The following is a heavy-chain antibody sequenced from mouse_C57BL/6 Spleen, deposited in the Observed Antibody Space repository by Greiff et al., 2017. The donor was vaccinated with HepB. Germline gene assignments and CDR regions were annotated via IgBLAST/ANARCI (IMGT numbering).Heavy chain of an antibody. CDR2: IYPGDGDT. V-gene: IGHV1-82*01. J-gene: IGHJ4*01. D-gene: IGHD2-1*01. CDR1: GYAFSSSW. Sequence: QVQLQQSGPELVKPGASVKISCKASGYAFSSSWMNWVKQRPGKGLEWIGRIYPGDGDTNYNGKFKGKATLTADKSSRTAYMQLSSLTSEDSAVYFCARSTIYYGNFYAMDYWGQGTSVTVSS. CDR3: ARSTIYYGNFYAMDY.